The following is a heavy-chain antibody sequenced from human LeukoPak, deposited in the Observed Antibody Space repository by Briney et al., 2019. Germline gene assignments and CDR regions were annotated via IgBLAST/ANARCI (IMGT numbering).Heavy chain of an antibody. Sequence: SETLSLTCTVSGGSITGYYWSWIRQPPGKGLEWIGYLYYSGGTDYNRSLKSRVTMSVDTSKNRFSLKLRFVTAADTAVYYCARRADYFSTTGYDKFDYRGQGSLVTVSS. V-gene: IGHV4-59*08. D-gene: IGHD3-9*01. CDR1: GGSITGYY. CDR3: ARRADYFSTTGYDKFDY. CDR2: LYYSGGT. J-gene: IGHJ4*02.